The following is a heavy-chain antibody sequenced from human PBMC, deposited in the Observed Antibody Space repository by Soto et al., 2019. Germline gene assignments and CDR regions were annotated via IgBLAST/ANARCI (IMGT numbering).Heavy chain of an antibody. CDR2: INAGNGNT. J-gene: IGHJ4*02. Sequence: ASVKVSCKASGYTFTSYAMHWVRQAPGQRLEWMGWINAGNGNTKYSQKFQGRVTITRDTSANTAYMELSSLRSEDTAVYYCARGEMYSSSWYYFDYWGQGTLVTVSS. V-gene: IGHV1-3*01. D-gene: IGHD6-13*01. CDR1: GYTFTSYA. CDR3: ARGEMYSSSWYYFDY.